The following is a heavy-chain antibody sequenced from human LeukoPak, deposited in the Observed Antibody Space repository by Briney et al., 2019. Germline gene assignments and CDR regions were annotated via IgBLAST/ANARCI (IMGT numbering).Heavy chain of an antibody. CDR2: LYNGGST. CDR1: GFTFSSYA. V-gene: IGHV3-53*01. D-gene: IGHD3-3*01. J-gene: IGHJ4*02. CDR3: ARLDFWSGYFFDY. Sequence: GGSLRLSCAASGFTFSSYAMSWVRQAPGKGLEWVSVLYNGGSTYYADSVKGRFTISRDNSKNTLYLQMNSLRAEDTAVYYCARLDFWSGYFFDYWGQGTLVTVSS.